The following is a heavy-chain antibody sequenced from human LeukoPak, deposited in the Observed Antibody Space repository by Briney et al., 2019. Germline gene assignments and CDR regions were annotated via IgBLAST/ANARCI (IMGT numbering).Heavy chain of an antibody. D-gene: IGHD3-22*01. CDR1: GYIFTSYW. Sequence: GESLKISCKGSGYIFTSYWIGWVRQMPGKGLEWMGIIYPGDSDTRYSPSFQGQVTISADKSISTAYLQWSSLKASDTAMYYCATTYYYDSSGLVNAFDIWGQGTMVTVSS. V-gene: IGHV5-51*01. CDR3: ATTYYYDSSGLVNAFDI. J-gene: IGHJ3*02. CDR2: IYPGDSDT.